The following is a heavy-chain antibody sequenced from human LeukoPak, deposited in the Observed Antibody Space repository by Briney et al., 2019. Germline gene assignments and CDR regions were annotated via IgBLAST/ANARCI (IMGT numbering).Heavy chain of an antibody. CDR2: INHSGST. Sequence: PSETLSLTRAVYGGSFSGYYGSWISQPPGNGLEWIGEINHSGSTNYNPSLKSRVTISVDTSRNKFSLKLNSVTAADTAVYYCARGPSRLQSRVVPAAKVFDYWGQGTLVTVSS. D-gene: IGHD2-2*01. CDR1: GGSFSGYY. V-gene: IGHV4-34*01. J-gene: IGHJ4*02. CDR3: ARGPSRLQSRVVPAAKVFDY.